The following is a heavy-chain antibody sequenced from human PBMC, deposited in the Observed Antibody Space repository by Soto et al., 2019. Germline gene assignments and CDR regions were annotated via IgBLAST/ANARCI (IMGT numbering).Heavy chain of an antibody. D-gene: IGHD6-13*01. J-gene: IGHJ6*03. CDR3: ARRGYGSRWPNVYMDV. V-gene: IGHV3-64*01. Sequence: EAQLVESGGGLVQPGGSLRLSCAASGFTFSNDEMHWVRQAPGKGLEYVSGISNNGAHTDYAKSVKGRFTISRDNTENTLDLQMGSLIAEDMALYYCARRGYGSRWPNVYMDVWGKGSTVTVS. CDR1: GFTFSNDE. CDR2: ISNNGAHT.